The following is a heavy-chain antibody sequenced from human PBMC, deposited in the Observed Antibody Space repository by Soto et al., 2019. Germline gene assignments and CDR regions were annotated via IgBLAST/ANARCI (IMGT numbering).Heavy chain of an antibody. V-gene: IGHV4-39*01. D-gene: IGHD3-10*01. J-gene: IGHJ4*02. CDR3: ARRQVRRVIIKWGFDY. CDR2: IYYSGST. Sequence: VRKSKTPGKGLGWIGSIYYSGSTYYNPSLKRRVTISVDTSKNRYSLKLSSVTAADTAVYYCARRQVRRVIIKWGFDYWGQGTLVTVSS.